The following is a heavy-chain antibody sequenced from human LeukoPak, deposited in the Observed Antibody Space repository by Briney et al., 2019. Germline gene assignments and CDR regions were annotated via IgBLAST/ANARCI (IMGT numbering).Heavy chain of an antibody. CDR2: ISSSSSTI. V-gene: IGHV3-48*01. CDR3: ARDSYSSSAAGYYYMDV. J-gene: IGHJ6*03. Sequence: TGGSLRLSCAASGFTFTTYSVNWVRQAPGKGLEWVSYISSSSSTIYYADSVKGRFTISRDNAKNSLYLQMNSLRAEDTAVYYCARDSYSSSAAGYYYMDVWGKGTTVTVSS. CDR1: GFTFTTYS. D-gene: IGHD6-13*01.